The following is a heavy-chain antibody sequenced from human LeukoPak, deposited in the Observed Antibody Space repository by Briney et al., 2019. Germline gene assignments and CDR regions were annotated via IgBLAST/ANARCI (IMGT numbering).Heavy chain of an antibody. CDR3: AREGSDNSGYDLDF. CDR1: GFTFGSYA. V-gene: IGHV3-23*01. D-gene: IGHD3-9*01. J-gene: IGHJ4*02. Sequence: GGSLRLSCAASGFTFGSYAMNWVRQAPGKGLEWVSAITGSTGTTYYADSVKGRFTVSRDNSKNTLYLQVNSLRAEDTAVYYCAREGSDNSGYDLDFWGQGTLVTVSS. CDR2: ITGSTGTT.